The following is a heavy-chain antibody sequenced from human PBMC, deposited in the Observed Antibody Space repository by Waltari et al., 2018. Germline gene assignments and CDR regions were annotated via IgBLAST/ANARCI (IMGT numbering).Heavy chain of an antibody. J-gene: IGHJ4*02. CDR2: INPSGGSA. CDR1: GSTLANFH. V-gene: IGHV1-46*01. CDR3: ARVAPGPYYFDS. Sequence: QVQLVQSGAEVKKPGASVNISCTASGSTLANFHIHWVRQAPGHGFEWMGKINPSGGSAGYPQKFQGRITMTREMSTGTVYMELSSLTYEDTAVYFCARVAPGPYYFDSWGQGTLVTVSS.